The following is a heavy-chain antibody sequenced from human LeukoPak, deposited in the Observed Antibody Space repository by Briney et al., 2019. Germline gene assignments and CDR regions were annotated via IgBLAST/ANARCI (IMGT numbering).Heavy chain of an antibody. V-gene: IGHV4-30-4*01. J-gene: IGHJ5*02. CDR1: GGSISSGDYY. CDR3: ARTPQVVRGVVSWFDP. CDR2: IYYSGST. Sequence: SETLSLTCTVSGGSISSGDYYWSWIRQPPGKGLEWIGYIYYSGSTYYNPSLKSRVTISVDTSKNQFSLKLSSVTAADTAVYYCARTPQVVRGVVSWFDPWGQGTLVTVSS. D-gene: IGHD3-10*01.